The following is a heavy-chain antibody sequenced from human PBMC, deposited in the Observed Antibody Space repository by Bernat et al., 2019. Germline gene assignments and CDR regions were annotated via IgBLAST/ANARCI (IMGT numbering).Heavy chain of an antibody. Sequence: EVQLLESGGGLVQPGGSLRLSCAASGFTFNSYAMSWVRQAPGKGLEWVSAISSSVSSTSYADSVKGRFTISRDNSRNTLYLQMNSLRVEDTAVYYCAKDQGNWNYLLEYWGQGTLVTVSS. V-gene: IGHV3-23*01. D-gene: IGHD1-7*01. CDR2: ISSSVSST. CDR3: AKDQGNWNYLLEY. J-gene: IGHJ4*02. CDR1: GFTFNSYA.